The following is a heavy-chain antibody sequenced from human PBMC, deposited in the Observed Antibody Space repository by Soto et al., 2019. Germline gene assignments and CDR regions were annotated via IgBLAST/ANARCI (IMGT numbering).Heavy chain of an antibody. CDR3: SGPYYRSGSYYDFVY. J-gene: IGHJ4*02. Sequence: EVQLLDSGGGLVQPGGSLRLSCAASGFTFSSYAMSWVRQAPGKGLEWVSAISGSGGSTYYADSVKGRFTISRDNSKNQLYLQMNSLRAEDTAVYYCSGPYYRSGSYYDFVYWGQATMVTVSS. D-gene: IGHD3-10*01. CDR1: GFTFSSYA. CDR2: ISGSGGST. V-gene: IGHV3-23*01.